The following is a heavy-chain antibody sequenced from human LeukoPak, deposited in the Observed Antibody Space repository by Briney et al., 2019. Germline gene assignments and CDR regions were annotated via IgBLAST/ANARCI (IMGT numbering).Heavy chain of an antibody. J-gene: IGHJ4*02. Sequence: SETLSLTCTVSGYSISSGYYWGWIRQPPGKGLEWIGSIYHSGSTYYNPSLKSRVTISVDTSKNQFSLKLSSVTAADTAVYYCARGFSSVATIIAYWGQGTLVTVSS. CDR2: IYHSGST. D-gene: IGHD5-12*01. CDR1: GYSISSGYY. CDR3: ARGFSSVATIIAY. V-gene: IGHV4-38-2*02.